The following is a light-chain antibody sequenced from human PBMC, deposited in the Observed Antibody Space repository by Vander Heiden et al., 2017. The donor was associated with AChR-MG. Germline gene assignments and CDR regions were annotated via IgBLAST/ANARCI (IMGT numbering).Light chain of an antibody. J-gene: IGKJ1*01. CDR3: QQDDSYLRT. CDR1: QGISSY. CDR2: AAS. Sequence: AIRMTQSPSSLSASTGDRVTITCRASQGISSYLAWYQQKPGKAPKLLIYAASTLQSGVPSRFSGSGSGTDFTLTISCLQSEDFATYYCQQDDSYLRTFGQGTKVEIK. V-gene: IGKV1-8*01.